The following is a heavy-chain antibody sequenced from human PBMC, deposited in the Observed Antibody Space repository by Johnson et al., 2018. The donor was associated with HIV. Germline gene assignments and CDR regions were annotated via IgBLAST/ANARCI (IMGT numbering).Heavy chain of an antibody. Sequence: QVQLVESGGGVVQPGRSLRLSCAASGFTFSTYGMHWVRQAPGKGLEWVAVIWYDGSKKYYVESVQGRFTISRDNSKNTLYLQMNSLRAEDTAVYYCAKVLAPRPWGDGAFVIWGQGTMVTVSS. D-gene: IGHD7-27*01. V-gene: IGHV3-33*06. J-gene: IGHJ3*02. CDR1: GFTFSTYG. CDR2: IWYDGSKK. CDR3: AKVLAPRPWGDGAFVI.